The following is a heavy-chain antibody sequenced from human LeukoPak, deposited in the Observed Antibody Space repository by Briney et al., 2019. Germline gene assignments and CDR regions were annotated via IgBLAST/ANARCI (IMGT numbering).Heavy chain of an antibody. CDR2: INPHSRAT. Sequence: ASVKVSCKASGNDFSDFYFNWVRQAPGRGFGWVGWINPHSRATHYAQRFRGRVTMEASITTAYMELNSLTSDDTAVYYCVTTSVTHTRDPWGQGTLVTVSS. V-gene: IGHV1-2*02. CDR3: VTTSVTHTRDP. CDR1: GNDFSDFY. J-gene: IGHJ5*02. D-gene: IGHD5/OR15-5a*01.